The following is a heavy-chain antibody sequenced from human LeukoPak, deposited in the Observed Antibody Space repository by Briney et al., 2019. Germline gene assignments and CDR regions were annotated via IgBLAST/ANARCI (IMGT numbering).Heavy chain of an antibody. CDR1: GFTFRTYW. Sequence: GGSLRLSCAAAGFTFRTYWMHWVRQAPGKGLLWVSRINTDGSGTIYADSVKGRFTISRDNANNTLYLQMNSLRAEDTALYYCARAKPGGNWFDPWGQGTLVTVSS. J-gene: IGHJ5*02. CDR3: ARAKPGGNWFDP. CDR2: INTDGSGT. D-gene: IGHD3-16*01. V-gene: IGHV3-74*01.